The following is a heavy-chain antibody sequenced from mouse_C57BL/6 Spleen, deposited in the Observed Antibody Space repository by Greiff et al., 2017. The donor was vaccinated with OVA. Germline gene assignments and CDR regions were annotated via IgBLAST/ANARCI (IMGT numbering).Heavy chain of an antibody. D-gene: IGHD1-1*01. CDR2: IDPNSGGT. J-gene: IGHJ4*01. CDR3: ARGTTVVGDYYAMDY. Sequence: QVQLKQPGAELVKPGASVKLSCKASGYTFTSYWMHWVKQRPGRGLEWIGRIDPNSGGTKYNEKFKSKATLTVDKPSSTAYMQLSSLTSEDSAVYYCARGTTVVGDYYAMDYWGQGTSVTVSS. CDR1: GYTFTSYW. V-gene: IGHV1-72*01.